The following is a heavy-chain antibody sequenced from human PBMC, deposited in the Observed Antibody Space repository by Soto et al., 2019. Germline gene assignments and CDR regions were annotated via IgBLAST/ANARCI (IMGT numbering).Heavy chain of an antibody. CDR1: GFTFSSYA. CDR2: ISGSGGST. D-gene: IGHD3-3*01. J-gene: IGHJ5*02. V-gene: IGHV3-23*01. CDR3: ATPFVRTILGWFDP. Sequence: EVQLLESGGGLVQPGGSLRLSCAASGFTFSSYAMSWVRQAPGKGLEWVSAISGSGGSTYYADSVKGRFTISRDNSKNTLYHQMNSLRAADTAVYYCATPFVRTILGWFDPWGQGTLVTVSS.